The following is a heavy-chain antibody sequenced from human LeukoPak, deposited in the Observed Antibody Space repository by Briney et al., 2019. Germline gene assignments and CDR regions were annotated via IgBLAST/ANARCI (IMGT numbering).Heavy chain of an antibody. CDR2: ISTIGIT. J-gene: IGHJ4*02. V-gene: IGHV4-4*07. Sequence: SETLSLTCTVSGGSITSYFLSWIRQPAGTGLEWIGRISTIGITNYNPSLKSRVTMSIDTSKKQFSLKLSSLTAADTAVYFCARAALGATHFDYWGQGTLVTVSS. CDR1: GGSITSYF. D-gene: IGHD1-26*01. CDR3: ARAALGATHFDY.